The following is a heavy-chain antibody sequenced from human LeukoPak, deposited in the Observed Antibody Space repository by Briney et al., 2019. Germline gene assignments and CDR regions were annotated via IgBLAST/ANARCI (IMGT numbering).Heavy chain of an antibody. CDR3: ARGYYDGSGYYSPPDS. Sequence: SSQTLSLTGTVPGGSISSGGYHWRWIHQHPGKRLQWVGYNYDSGSPYYNPSLQSQGSISADTSKNQFSLKLSSVTAADTAVYFCARGYYDGSGYYSPPDSWGQGTLVTVSS. D-gene: IGHD3-22*01. CDR2: NYDSGSP. V-gene: IGHV4-31*01. CDR1: GGSISSGGYH. J-gene: IGHJ5*01.